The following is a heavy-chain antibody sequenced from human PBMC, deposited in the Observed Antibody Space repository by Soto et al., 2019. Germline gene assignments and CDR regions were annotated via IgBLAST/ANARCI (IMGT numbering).Heavy chain of an antibody. D-gene: IGHD2-2*01. CDR3: ASRYCSSTSCYAGGNWFDP. Sequence: SETLSLTCTVSGGSISSSSYYWGWIRQPPGKRQEWIGRIYYSGSTYYNPSPKSRVTISLDTSKNQFSLKLSSVTAADTVVYYCASRYCSSTSCYAGGNWFDPWGQG. CDR1: GGSISSSSYY. CDR2: IYYSGST. V-gene: IGHV4-39*01. J-gene: IGHJ5*02.